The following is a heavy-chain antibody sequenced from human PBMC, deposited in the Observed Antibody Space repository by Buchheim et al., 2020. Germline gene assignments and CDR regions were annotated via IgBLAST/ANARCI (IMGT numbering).Heavy chain of an antibody. Sequence: EVQMLESGGGLVQPGGSLRLSCAASGFTFSSYAMSWVRQAPGKGLEWVSSVSVSGGSTYYADSVKGRFTISRDNSKNTLSLQMNSLTAEDTAVYYCAKIFDSGGYYVGADYWGQGTL. CDR1: GFTFSSYA. CDR2: VSVSGGST. D-gene: IGHD3-22*01. J-gene: IGHJ4*02. V-gene: IGHV3-23*01. CDR3: AKIFDSGGYYVGADY.